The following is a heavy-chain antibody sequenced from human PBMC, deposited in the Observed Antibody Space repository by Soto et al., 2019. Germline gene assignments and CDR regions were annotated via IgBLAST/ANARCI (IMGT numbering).Heavy chain of an antibody. CDR2: ISYDGSNK. D-gene: IGHD1-26*01. CDR1: GFTFSSYG. CDR3: AKDVVVGATTGLGDYYYYYGMDV. V-gene: IGHV3-30*18. J-gene: IGHJ6*02. Sequence: PGGSLRLSCAASGFTFSSYGMHWVRQAPGKGPEWVAVISYDGSNKYYADSVKGRFTISRDNSKNTLYLQMNSLRAEDTAVYYCAKDVVVGATTGLGDYYYYYGMDVWGQGTTVTVSS.